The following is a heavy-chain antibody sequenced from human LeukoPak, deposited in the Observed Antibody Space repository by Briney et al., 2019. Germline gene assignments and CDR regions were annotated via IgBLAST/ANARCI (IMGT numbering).Heavy chain of an antibody. CDR1: GFTFSNAW. Sequence: GGSLRLSCAASGFTFSNAWMSWVRQAPGKGLEWVARIKSKTDGGTTDYAAPVKGRFTISRADSKNSLYLQMNSLRNEDTAVYYCTTDPITIPSYYFDYWGQGTLVTVSS. V-gene: IGHV3-15*01. J-gene: IGHJ4*02. CDR2: IKSKTDGGTT. D-gene: IGHD2-21*01. CDR3: TTDPITIPSYYFDY.